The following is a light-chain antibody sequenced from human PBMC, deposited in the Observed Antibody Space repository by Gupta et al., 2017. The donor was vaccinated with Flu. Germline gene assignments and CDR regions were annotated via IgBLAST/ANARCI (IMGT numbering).Light chain of an antibody. CDR1: RRSLASNY. Sequence: NFILPHPHSVSESPSTTVTISCTRSRRSLASNYVQWYQQRPGSSPSTVIYNDDQRSSGVPDRCSGSIDSSANSAPLTISGLKTEDEADYYWQSYDSSKGVFGGGTKLTVL. CDR3: QSYDSSKGV. J-gene: IGLJ3*02. V-gene: IGLV6-57*01. CDR2: NDD.